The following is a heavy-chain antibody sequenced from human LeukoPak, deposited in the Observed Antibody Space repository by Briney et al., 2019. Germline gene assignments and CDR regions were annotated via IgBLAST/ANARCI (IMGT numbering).Heavy chain of an antibody. Sequence: PGRSLRLSCAASGFTFSSYGMHWVRQAPGKGLEWVAVISYDGSNKYYADSVKGRFTISRDNSKNTLYLQMNSLRAEDTAVYYCARDWQLMPDYWGQGTLVTVSS. V-gene: IGHV3-30*03. CDR1: GFTFSSYG. CDR3: ARDWQLMPDY. CDR2: ISYDGSNK. D-gene: IGHD2-2*01. J-gene: IGHJ4*02.